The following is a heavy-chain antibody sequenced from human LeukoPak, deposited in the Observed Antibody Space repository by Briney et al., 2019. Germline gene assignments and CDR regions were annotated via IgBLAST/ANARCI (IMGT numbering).Heavy chain of an antibody. D-gene: IGHD3-3*01. V-gene: IGHV3-30*02. CDR2: IRYDGSNK. CDR3: AKDRGITIFGVDYYYMDV. CDR1: GFTFSSYG. J-gene: IGHJ6*03. Sequence: PGGSLRLSCAASGFTFSSYGMHWVRQAPGKGLEWVAFIRYDGSNKYYADSVKGRFTFSRDNSKNTLYLQMNSLRAEDTTVYYCAKDRGITIFGVDYYYMDVWGKGTTVTVSS.